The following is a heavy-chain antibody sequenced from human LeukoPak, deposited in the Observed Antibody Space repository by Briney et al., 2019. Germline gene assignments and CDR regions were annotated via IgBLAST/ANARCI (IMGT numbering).Heavy chain of an antibody. CDR2: TNHDASEI. CDR3: ATDRDNSDWQKRFDS. Sequence: GGSLRLSCAASGFTFSTYWMNWYRQAPGKGLEWVGNTNHDASEINYVDSVRGRFTISRDNAKNSLHLQMNSLRAEDTAVYYCATDRDNSDWQKRFDSWGQGTLVTVSS. V-gene: IGHV3-7*01. CDR1: GFTFSTYW. J-gene: IGHJ4*02. D-gene: IGHD2-21*02.